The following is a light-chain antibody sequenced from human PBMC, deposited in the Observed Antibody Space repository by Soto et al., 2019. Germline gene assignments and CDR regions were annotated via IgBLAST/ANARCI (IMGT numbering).Light chain of an antibody. CDR2: DAS. CDR3: QQRSNWPIT. Sequence: PGERATLSCRTSQSVSSYFAWYQQKPGRAPRLLIYDASNRATGIPARFIGSGPGTDFTLTISSLEPEDFAVYYCQQRSNWPITFGQGTRLEIK. CDR1: QSVSSY. V-gene: IGKV3-11*01. J-gene: IGKJ5*01.